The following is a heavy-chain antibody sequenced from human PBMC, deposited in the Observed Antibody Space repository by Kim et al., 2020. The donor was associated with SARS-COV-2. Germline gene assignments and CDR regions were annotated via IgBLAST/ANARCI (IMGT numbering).Heavy chain of an antibody. CDR2: INQDGTNR. CDR3: TRPLGRGFAY. J-gene: IGHJ4*02. CDR1: GFTFTDTW. V-gene: IGHV3-7*01. Sequence: GGSLRLSCVASGFTFTDTWMIWVRQAPGKGPEWVANINQDGTNRQYVDSVKGRFTVSRDNAKNSLYLEMNSLRVEDTAVHYCTRPLGRGFAYWGQGTHVTVSS.